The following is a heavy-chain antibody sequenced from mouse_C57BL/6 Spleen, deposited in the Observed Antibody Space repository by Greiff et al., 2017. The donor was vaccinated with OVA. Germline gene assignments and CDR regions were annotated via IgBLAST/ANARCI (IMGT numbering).Heavy chain of an antibody. V-gene: IGHV1-22*01. D-gene: IGHD1-1*01. Sequence: EVQLQQSGPELVKPGASVKMSCKASGYTFTDYNLHWVKQSHGKSLEWIGYINPNNGGTSYNQKFKGKATLTVNKSSSTAYMELRSLTSEDSAVYYCAGEYYGSRGYFDVWGTGTTVTVSS. CDR1: GYTFTDYN. CDR2: INPNNGGT. J-gene: IGHJ1*03. CDR3: AGEYYGSRGYFDV.